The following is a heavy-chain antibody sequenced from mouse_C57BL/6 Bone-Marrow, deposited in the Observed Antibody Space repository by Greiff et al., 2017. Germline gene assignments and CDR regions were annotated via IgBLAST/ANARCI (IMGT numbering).Heavy chain of an antibody. D-gene: IGHD1-1*02. CDR1: GYTFTSYW. V-gene: IGHV1-74*01. J-gene: IGHJ4*01. CDR2: IHPSDSDT. CDR3: ALVYGYYYAMDY. Sequence: VQLQQPGAELVKPGASVKVSCKASGYTFTSYWMHWVKQRPGQGLEWIGRIHPSDSDTNYNQKFKGKATLTVDTSSSTAYMQLSSLTSEDSAVYSCALVYGYYYAMDYWGQGTSVTVSS.